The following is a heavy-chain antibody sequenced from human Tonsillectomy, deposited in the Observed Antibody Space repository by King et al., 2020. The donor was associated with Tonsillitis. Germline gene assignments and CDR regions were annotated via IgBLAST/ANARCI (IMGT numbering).Heavy chain of an antibody. D-gene: IGHD4/OR15-4a*01. CDR1: GFTFSTYA. Sequence: VQLVESGGGLVQPGGSLRLSCAASGFTFSTYAMVWVRQAPGKGLECVAGISGRGDITYYGDSVKGRFTISRDNSKNTVYLQMNSLRPEDTAIYYCAKALYGGLDYWAQGPLVTVPS. CDR3: AKALYGGLDY. CDR2: ISGRGDIT. V-gene: IGHV3-23*02. J-gene: IGHJ4*02.